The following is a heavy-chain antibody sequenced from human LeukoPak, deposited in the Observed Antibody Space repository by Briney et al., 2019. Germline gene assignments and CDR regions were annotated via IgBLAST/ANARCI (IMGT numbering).Heavy chain of an antibody. CDR1: GFTFSSYS. J-gene: IGHJ4*02. D-gene: IGHD6-19*01. V-gene: IGHV3-48*01. Sequence: GGSLRLSCAASGFTFSSYSMNWVRQAPGKGLEWVSYISSSSSTIYYADSVKGRFTISRDNAKNSLYLQMNSLRAEDTAVYYCARDDGSGWYWFDYWGQGTLVTVSS. CDR3: ARDDGSGWYWFDY. CDR2: ISSSSSTI.